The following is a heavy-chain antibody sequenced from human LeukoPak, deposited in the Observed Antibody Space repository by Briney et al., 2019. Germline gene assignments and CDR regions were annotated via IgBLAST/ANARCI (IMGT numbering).Heavy chain of an antibody. CDR3: ARDPMGSYYYYYGMDV. V-gene: IGHV3-48*03. CDR1: GFTFSSYE. CDR2: ISSSGSTI. Sequence: GGSLRLSCAASGFTFSSYEMNWVRQAPGKGLEWVSYISSSGSTIYNADSVKGRFTISRDNAKNSLYLQMNSLRAEDTAVYYCARDPMGSYYYYYGMDVWGKGTTVTVSS. D-gene: IGHD5-24*01. J-gene: IGHJ6*04.